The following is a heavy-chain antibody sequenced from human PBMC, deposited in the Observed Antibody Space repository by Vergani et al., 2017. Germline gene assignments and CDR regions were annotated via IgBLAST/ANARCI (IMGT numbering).Heavy chain of an antibody. J-gene: IGHJ2*01. CDR2: INNDGHT. V-gene: IGHV4-34*02. D-gene: IGHD3-16*01. CDR1: GESFSSFY. Sequence: QVQLQQWGAGVVKPSGTLSLTCAVFGESFSSFYWSWIRQPPGKGLEWIGEINNDGHTNYNPSLESRVTVSRDTAKNQFSLNLTSVTAADTAVYYWARGRGDNWYFDLWGRGTLVTVSS. CDR3: ARGRGDNWYFDL.